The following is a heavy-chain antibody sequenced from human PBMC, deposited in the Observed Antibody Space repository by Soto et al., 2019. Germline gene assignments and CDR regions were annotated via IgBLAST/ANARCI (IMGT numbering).Heavy chain of an antibody. Sequence: GESLKISCQGSGYSFTSYWIGWVRQMPGKGLEWMGIIYPGDSDTRYSPSFQGQVTISADKSISTAYLQWSSLKASDTAMYYCARGGRGYSGYEQNYYYYYGMDVWGQGTTVTVSS. CDR1: GYSFTSYW. J-gene: IGHJ6*02. D-gene: IGHD5-12*01. V-gene: IGHV5-51*01. CDR2: IYPGDSDT. CDR3: ARGGRGYSGYEQNYYYYYGMDV.